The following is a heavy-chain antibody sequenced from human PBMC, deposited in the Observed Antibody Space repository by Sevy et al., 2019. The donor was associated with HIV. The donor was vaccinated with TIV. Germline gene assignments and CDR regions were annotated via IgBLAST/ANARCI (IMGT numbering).Heavy chain of an antibody. CDR1: GFTFGDYA. CDR3: ARVRGTISPYYYFGMDV. D-gene: IGHD3-10*01. V-gene: IGHV3-49*03. CDR2: IRSNTFGATT. J-gene: IGHJ6*02. Sequence: GGSLRLSCTASGFTFGDYAMNWLRQAPGKGLEWVGCIRSNTFGATTEYAASVKGRFTISRDDSKSIAYLQMNSLKTEDTAVYFCARVRGTISPYYYFGMDVWGQGTTVTVSS.